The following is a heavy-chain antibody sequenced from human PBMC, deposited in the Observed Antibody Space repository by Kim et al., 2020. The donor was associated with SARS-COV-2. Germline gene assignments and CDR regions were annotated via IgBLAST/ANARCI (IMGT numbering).Heavy chain of an antibody. CDR3: ATMGRSYYYYYGMDV. J-gene: IGHJ6*02. D-gene: IGHD2-15*01. V-gene: IGHV5-10-1*01. Sequence: GESLKISCKGSGYSFTSYWISWVRQMPGKGLEWMGRIDPSDSYTNYSPSFQGHVTISADKSISTAYLQWSSLKASDTAMYYFATMGRSYYYYYGMDVWGQGTTVTVSS. CDR1: GYSFTSYW. CDR2: IDPSDSYT.